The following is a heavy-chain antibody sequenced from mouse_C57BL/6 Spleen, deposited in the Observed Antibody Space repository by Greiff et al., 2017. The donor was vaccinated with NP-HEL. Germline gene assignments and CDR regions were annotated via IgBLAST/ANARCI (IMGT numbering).Heavy chain of an antibody. CDR3: ARMARGYAMDY. CDR1: GYTFTSYW. J-gene: IGHJ4*01. Sequence: QVQLQQPGAELVKPGASVKLSCKASGYTFTSYWMHWVKQRPGRGLGWIGRIDPNSGGTKYNEKFKSKATLTVDKPSSTAYMQLSSLTSEDSAVYYCARMARGYAMDYWGQGTSVTVSS. CDR2: IDPNSGGT. V-gene: IGHV1-72*01.